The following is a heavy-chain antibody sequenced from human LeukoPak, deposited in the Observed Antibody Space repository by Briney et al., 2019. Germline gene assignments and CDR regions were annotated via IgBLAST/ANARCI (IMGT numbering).Heavy chain of an antibody. CDR1: GLSFSSYV. CDR2: ISHDGTDT. CDR3: SRDVNFLFFDV. V-gene: IGHV3-74*01. D-gene: IGHD5-24*01. Sequence: GGSLRLSCAASGLSFSSYVMHWVRQAPGKGLTWVSRISHDGTDTNYADSVRGRFTISRDNARNTLYLQMNSPRDDDTAVYYCSRDVNFLFFDVWGRGTPVTVSS. J-gene: IGHJ2*01.